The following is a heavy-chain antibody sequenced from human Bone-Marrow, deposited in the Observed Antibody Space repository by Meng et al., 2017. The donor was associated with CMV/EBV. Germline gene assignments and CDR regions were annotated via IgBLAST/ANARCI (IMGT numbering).Heavy chain of an antibody. Sequence: SETLSLTCTVSGGSISSSSYYWGWIRQPPGKGLEWIGSIYYSGSTYYNPSLKSRVTISVDTSKNQFSLKLSSVTAADTAVYYCARHGITIFGVGYYYYGMDVWGQGTTVTVYS. V-gene: IGHV4-39*01. CDR1: GGSISSSSYY. D-gene: IGHD3-3*01. CDR3: ARHGITIFGVGYYYYGMDV. CDR2: IYYSGST. J-gene: IGHJ6*02.